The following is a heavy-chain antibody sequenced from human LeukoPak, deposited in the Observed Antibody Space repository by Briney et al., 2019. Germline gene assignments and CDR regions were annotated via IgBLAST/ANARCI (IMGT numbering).Heavy chain of an antibody. CDR1: GFTFSNYA. CDR3: VRDRTGTYALDY. V-gene: IGHV3-30-3*01. J-gene: IGHJ4*02. D-gene: IGHD3-16*01. Sequence: GRSLRLSCVATGFTFSNYAIHWGRQAPGKGLEWVAFISDDGSRQHYADSVKGRFNITRDNHKNRLNLQMNSLRAEDTAAYYCVRDRTGTYALDYWGQGTLVTVSS. CDR2: ISDDGSRQ.